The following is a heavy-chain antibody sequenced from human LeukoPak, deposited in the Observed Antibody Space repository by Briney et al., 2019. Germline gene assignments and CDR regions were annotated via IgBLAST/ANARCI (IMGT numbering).Heavy chain of an antibody. CDR3: ARYRGASGYHFDY. CDR1: GGPISSSSYY. Sequence: SETLSLTCTVSGGPISSSSYYWGWIRQPPGKGLEWIGSIYYSGSTYYNPSLKSRVTISVDTSKNQFSLKLSSVTAADTAVYYCARYRGASGYHFDYWGQGTLVTVSS. CDR2: IYYSGST. J-gene: IGHJ4*02. D-gene: IGHD5-12*01. V-gene: IGHV4-39*07.